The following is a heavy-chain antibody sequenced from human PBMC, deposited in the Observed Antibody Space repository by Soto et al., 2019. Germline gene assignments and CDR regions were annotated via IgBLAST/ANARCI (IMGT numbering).Heavy chain of an antibody. J-gene: IGHJ6*02. V-gene: IGHV3-21*01. Sequence: PGGSLRLSCAASGFTFSSYSMNWVRQAPGKGLEWVSSISSSSSYIYYADSVKGRFTISRDNAKNSLYLQMNSLRAEDTAVYYCAREGRPLYSSSGISYYYYGMDVWGQGTTVTVSS. CDR1: GFTFSSYS. D-gene: IGHD6-13*01. CDR2: ISSSSSYI. CDR3: AREGRPLYSSSGISYYYYGMDV.